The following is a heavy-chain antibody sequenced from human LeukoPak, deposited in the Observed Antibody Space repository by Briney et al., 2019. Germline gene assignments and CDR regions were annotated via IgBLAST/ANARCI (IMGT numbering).Heavy chain of an antibody. CDR3: ARSRYYDSSGYYYVD. CDR2: INPNSGGT. CDR1: GYTFTGYY. D-gene: IGHD3-22*01. Sequence: ASVKVSCKAYGYTFTGYYMHWVRQAPGQGLEWMGWINPNSGGTNYAQKFQGRVTMTRDTSISTAYMELSRLRSDDTAVYYCARSRYYDSSGYYYVDWGQGTLVTVSS. J-gene: IGHJ4*02. V-gene: IGHV1-2*02.